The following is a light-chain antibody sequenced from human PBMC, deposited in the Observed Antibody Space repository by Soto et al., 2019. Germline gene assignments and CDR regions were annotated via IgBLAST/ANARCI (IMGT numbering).Light chain of an antibody. J-gene: IGKJ1*01. Sequence: DIQMTQSPSSLSASVGDRVTITCGASEGISTFLAWYQQKPGKVHKLVIYGSSTLQSGGPSRCSDSGTATDFTLPISTLQPDDVATYYCQKYDSDPRPVAPGTKVDSK. CDR1: EGISTF. CDR3: QKYDSDPRP. V-gene: IGKV1-27*01. CDR2: GSS.